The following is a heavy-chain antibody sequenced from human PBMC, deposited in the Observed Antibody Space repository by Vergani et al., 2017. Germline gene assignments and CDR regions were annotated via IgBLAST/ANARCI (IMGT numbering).Heavy chain of an antibody. J-gene: IGHJ3*02. D-gene: IGHD4-11*01. Sequence: QLQLQESGPGLVSPSETLSTPCTVSGGSLSSSSYYWGWIRQPPGKGLEWIGSLYYSGSTYYNPSLKSRVTISVDTSKNQFSLRLSSVTAADPAVYYCARPHDYSDYEGQRSDAFDIWGQWTMVTVSS. CDR3: ARPHDYSDYEGQRSDAFDI. V-gene: IGHV4-39*01. CDR1: GGSLSSSSYY. CDR2: LYYSGST.